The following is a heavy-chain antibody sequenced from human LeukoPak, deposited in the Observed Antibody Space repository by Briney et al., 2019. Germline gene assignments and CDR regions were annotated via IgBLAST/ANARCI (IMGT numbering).Heavy chain of an antibody. V-gene: IGHV3-48*02. J-gene: IGHJ4*02. CDR3: ARDFQWSLDY. CDR1: GFTLTRYN. D-gene: IGHD6-19*01. Sequence: PGGSLRLSCAASGFTLTRYNMHWARQAPGKGLEWISYISSGGGDIYYADSVKGRVTISRDKGKNSLYLQMNSLRDEDTAVYYCARDFQWSLDYWGQGTLVTVSS. CDR2: ISSGGGDI.